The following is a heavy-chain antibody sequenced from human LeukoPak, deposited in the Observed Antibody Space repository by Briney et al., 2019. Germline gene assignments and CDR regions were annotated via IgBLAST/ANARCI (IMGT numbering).Heavy chain of an antibody. CDR3: AKGKRAGTAGYGMDV. Sequence: PGGSLRLSCAASGFAFSTYAVSWVRQAPGKGLEWVSTISGSGGSTYYAGSVKGRFTISRDNSENTLYLQMNSLRAEDTAVYYCAKGKRAGTAGYGMDVWGQGTTVTVSS. D-gene: IGHD6-19*01. CDR2: ISGSGGST. J-gene: IGHJ6*02. CDR1: GFAFSTYA. V-gene: IGHV3-23*01.